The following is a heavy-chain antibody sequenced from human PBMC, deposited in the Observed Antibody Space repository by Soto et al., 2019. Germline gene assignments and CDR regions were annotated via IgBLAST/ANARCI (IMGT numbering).Heavy chain of an antibody. CDR3: AKGPSRVGPYYYYGMDV. Sequence: EVQLLESGGGLVQPGGSLRLSCAASGFTFSSYAMSWVRQAPGKGLEWVSAISGSGGSTYYADSVKGRFTISRDNSNNTLYLQMNSLRAEDTAVYYCAKGPSRVGPYYYYGMDVWGQGTTVTVSS. V-gene: IGHV3-23*01. D-gene: IGHD2-15*01. J-gene: IGHJ6*02. CDR2: ISGSGGST. CDR1: GFTFSSYA.